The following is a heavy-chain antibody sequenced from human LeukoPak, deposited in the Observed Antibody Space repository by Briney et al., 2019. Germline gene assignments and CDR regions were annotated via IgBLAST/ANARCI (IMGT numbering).Heavy chain of an antibody. CDR3: ARDTVAGPYFDY. CDR2: ISSSSSSI. CDR1: GFTFSTYS. V-gene: IGHV3-48*04. J-gene: IGHJ4*02. D-gene: IGHD6-19*01. Sequence: GGSLRLSCAASGFTFSTYSMNWVRQAPGKGLEWVSHISSSSSSIYYADSVKGRFTISRDNAKNSLYLQINSLRAEDTAVYYCARDTVAGPYFDYWGQGTLVTVSS.